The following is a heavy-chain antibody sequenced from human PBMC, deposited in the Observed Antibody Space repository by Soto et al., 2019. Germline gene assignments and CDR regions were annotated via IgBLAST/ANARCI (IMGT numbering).Heavy chain of an antibody. Sequence: SVKVSCKASGGTFRNHVFNWVRQAPGQGLEWMGGIIPIIGTPNYAQKFQGRVTITAGASTNTVYLEVSSLRSQDTAVYYCARDLEFRDGNISHLDYWGQGTLVTVS. CDR1: GGTFRNHV. J-gene: IGHJ4*02. CDR2: IIPIIGTP. CDR3: ARDLEFRDGNISHLDY. D-gene: IGHD3-10*01. V-gene: IGHV1-69*13.